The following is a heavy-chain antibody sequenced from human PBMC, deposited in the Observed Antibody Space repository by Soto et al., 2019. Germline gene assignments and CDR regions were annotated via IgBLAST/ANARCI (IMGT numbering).Heavy chain of an antibody. J-gene: IGHJ4*02. D-gene: IGHD3-9*01. CDR2: IWADGSRQ. Sequence: QVQLVESGGGVIQPGKSLRLSCSASGFAFSTYGMHWVRQAPGKGLEWVAVIWADGSRQFYGDSVKGRFTISRDNSKNTLCLQMNSLRVDDTAVYYCVGGTGYWGRSDYWGQGTLVTVSS. CDR3: VGGTGYWGRSDY. V-gene: IGHV3-33*08. CDR1: GFAFSTYG.